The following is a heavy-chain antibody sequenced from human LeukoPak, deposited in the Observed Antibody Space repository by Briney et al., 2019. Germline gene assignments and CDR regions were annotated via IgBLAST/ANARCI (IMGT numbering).Heavy chain of an antibody. D-gene: IGHD6-6*01. CDR3: ARDRGGYSSSPYYFDY. CDR2: ISAYNGNT. V-gene: IGHV1-18*01. J-gene: IGHJ4*02. CDR1: GYTFTSYG. Sequence: GASVKVSCKASGYTFTSYGISWVRQAPGQGLEWMGWISAYNGNTNYAQKLQGRVTMTTDTSTSTAYMELRSLRSDDTAVYYCARDRGGYSSSPYYFDYWGQGTLVTVSS.